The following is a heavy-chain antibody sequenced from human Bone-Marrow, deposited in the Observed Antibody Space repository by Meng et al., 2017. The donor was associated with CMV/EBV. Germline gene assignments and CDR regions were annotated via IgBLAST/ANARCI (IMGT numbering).Heavy chain of an antibody. D-gene: IGHD6-19*01. J-gene: IGHJ4*02. CDR2: INPSGGST. V-gene: IGHV1-46*01. CDR1: GYTFTSYY. CDR3: ARGAGAVAGTFDY. Sequence: QVQLVQSGAEVKKPGASVKVSFKASGYTFTSYYMHWVRQAPGQGLEWRGIINPSGGSTSYTQKFQGRVTMTRDTSTSTVYMELSSLRSEDTAVYYCARGAGAVAGTFDYWGQGTLVTVSS.